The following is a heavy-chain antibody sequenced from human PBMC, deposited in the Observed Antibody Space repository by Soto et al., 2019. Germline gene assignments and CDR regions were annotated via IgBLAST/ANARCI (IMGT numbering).Heavy chain of an antibody. CDR1: GFTFSSYA. CDR2: ISYDGSNK. J-gene: IGHJ6*02. V-gene: IGHV3-30-3*01. Sequence: QVQLGESGGGVVQPGRSLRLSCAASGFTFSSYAMHWVRQAPGKGVEWVAVISYDGSNKYYADSVKGRFTIYRDNSKNALFLQMNSLTTEDTAVYYCARPLWFGESYYYGLDVWGQGTTVTVSS. CDR3: ARPLWFGESYYYGLDV. D-gene: IGHD3-10*01.